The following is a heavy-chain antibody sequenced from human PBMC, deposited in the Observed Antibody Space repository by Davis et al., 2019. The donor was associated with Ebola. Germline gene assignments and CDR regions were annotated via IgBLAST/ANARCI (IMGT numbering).Heavy chain of an antibody. V-gene: IGHV4-34*01. Sequence: SETLSLTCAVYGGSFSGYYWSWIRQPPGEGLEWIGEINHSGSTNYNPSLKSRVTISVDTSKNQFSPKLSSVTAADTAVYYCARTLGSFDYWGQGTLVTVSS. CDR2: INHSGST. D-gene: IGHD3-10*01. CDR3: ARTLGSFDY. CDR1: GGSFSGYY. J-gene: IGHJ4*02.